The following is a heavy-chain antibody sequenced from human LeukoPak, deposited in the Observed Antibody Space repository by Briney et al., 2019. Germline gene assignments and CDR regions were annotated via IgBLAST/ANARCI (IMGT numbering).Heavy chain of an antibody. CDR2: INHSGST. J-gene: IGHJ4*02. CDR3: ARGAVVGATTKYYFDY. Sequence: SETLSLTCAVSGGSSSGYYWTWIRQPPGKGLEWIGEINHSGSTNNNPSLKSRVTISVDTSKNQFSLKLSSVTAADTAVYYCARGAVVGATTKYYFDYWGQGTPVTVSS. V-gene: IGHV4-34*01. CDR1: GGSSSGYY. D-gene: IGHD1-26*01.